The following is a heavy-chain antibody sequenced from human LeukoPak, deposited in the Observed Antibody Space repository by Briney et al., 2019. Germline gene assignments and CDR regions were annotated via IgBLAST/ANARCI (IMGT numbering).Heavy chain of an antibody. D-gene: IGHD3-10*01. CDR3: ARGARGSGSYYGY. Sequence: SETLSLTCTVSGGSTSSYYWSWIRQPPGKGLEWIGYIYYSGSTNYNPSLKSRVTISVDTSKNQFSLKLSSVTAADTAVYYCARGARGSGSYYGYWGQGTLVTVSS. CDR2: IYYSGST. CDR1: GGSTSSYY. J-gene: IGHJ4*02. V-gene: IGHV4-59*01.